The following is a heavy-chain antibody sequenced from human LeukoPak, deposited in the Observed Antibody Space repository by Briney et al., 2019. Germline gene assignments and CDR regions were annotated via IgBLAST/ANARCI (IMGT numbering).Heavy chain of an antibody. CDR2: INQDGSEE. D-gene: IGHD5-12*01. V-gene: IGHV3-7*01. CDR1: GFTFSHYW. CDR3: VRDGGVSGYDLLDY. J-gene: IGHJ4*02. Sequence: GGSLRLSCAASGFTFSHYWMTWVRQAPGKGLEWVAQINQDGSEEYYMDSVKARFTISRDNTKNSVFLQMNSLRAEDTAVYYCVRDGGVSGYDLLDYWGQGTLVTVSS.